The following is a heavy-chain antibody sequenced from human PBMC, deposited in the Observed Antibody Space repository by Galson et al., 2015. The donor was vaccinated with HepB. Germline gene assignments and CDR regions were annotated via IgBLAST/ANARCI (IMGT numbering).Heavy chain of an antibody. CDR2: ISSSRGST. V-gene: IGHV3-23*01. CDR3: AKQANFDWLLFGFDY. CDR1: GFTFSIYD. J-gene: IGHJ4*02. Sequence: SLRLSCAASGFTFSIYDMSWVRQAPGKGLEWVSTISSSRGSTYFADSVKGRFTISRDNSKNTLYLQMNSLSAEDTAVYYCAKQANFDWLLFGFDYWGQGSLVTVSS. D-gene: IGHD3-9*01.